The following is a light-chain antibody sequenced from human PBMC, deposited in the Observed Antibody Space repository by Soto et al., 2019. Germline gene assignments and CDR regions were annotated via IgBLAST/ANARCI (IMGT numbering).Light chain of an antibody. CDR1: SNDVGGYNY. Sequence: QSVLTQPASVSGSPGQSITISCSGTSNDVGGYNYVSWYQQHPGKAPNLMIYAVSNRPSGVSNRFSGSKSGNTASLTISGLQAEDEADYYCISYIITTSSYVFGTGTKLTVL. CDR3: ISYIITTSSYV. J-gene: IGLJ1*01. CDR2: AVS. V-gene: IGLV2-14*01.